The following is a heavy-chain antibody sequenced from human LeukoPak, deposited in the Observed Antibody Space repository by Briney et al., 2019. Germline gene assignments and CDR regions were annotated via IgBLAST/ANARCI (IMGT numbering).Heavy chain of an antibody. J-gene: IGHJ4*03. CDR1: GFTFDDYA. Sequence: PGGSLRLSCAASGFTFDDYAMHWVRQAPGKGLEWVSGISWNSGSIGYADSVKGRFTISRDNAKNSLYLQMNSLRAEDTALYYCAKSGRHSGPLKPYFDYWGRGTTVTVSS. V-gene: IGHV3-9*01. CDR2: ISWNSGSI. D-gene: IGHD1-26*01. CDR3: AKSGRHSGPLKPYFDY.